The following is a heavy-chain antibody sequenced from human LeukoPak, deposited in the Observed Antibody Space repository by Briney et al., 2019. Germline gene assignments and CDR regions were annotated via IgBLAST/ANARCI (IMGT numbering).Heavy chain of an antibody. D-gene: IGHD3-10*01. CDR3: ARDGSGSYLFDY. V-gene: IGHV3-30*04. J-gene: IGHJ4*02. CDR2: ISYDGSNK. Sequence: GGSLSLSCAASGFTFSSYAMHWDRQAPGKGLEWVAVISYDGSNKYYADSVKGRFTISRDNSKNTLYLQMNSLRAGDTAAYYCARDGSGSYLFDYWGQGTLVTVSS. CDR1: GFTFSSYA.